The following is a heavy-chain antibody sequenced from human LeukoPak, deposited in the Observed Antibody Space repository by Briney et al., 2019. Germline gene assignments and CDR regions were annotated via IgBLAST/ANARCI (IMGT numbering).Heavy chain of an antibody. CDR3: ARAYYYDSSGYYYFDY. D-gene: IGHD3-22*01. CDR2: INHSGST. J-gene: IGHJ4*02. CDR1: GGSFSGYY. Sequence: SETLSLTCAVYGGSFSGYYWSWIRQPPGKGLEWIGEINHSGSTNYNPSLKSRVTISVDTSKNQYSLKLSSVTAADTAVYYCARAYYYDSSGYYYFDYWGQGTLVTVSS. V-gene: IGHV4-34*01.